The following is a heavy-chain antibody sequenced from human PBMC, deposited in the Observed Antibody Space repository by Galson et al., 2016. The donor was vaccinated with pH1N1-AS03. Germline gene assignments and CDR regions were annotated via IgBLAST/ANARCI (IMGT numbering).Heavy chain of an antibody. Sequence: TLSLTCAVSGASISNSNWWSWVRQTPEKGLEWIGEIYHNGATNYLPSLKSQVAISLDTSKNQFSLKLTSVTAADTAVYYCARCGVSSSIDYWGQGTLVTVSS. CDR3: ARCGVSSSIDY. CDR2: IYHNGAT. J-gene: IGHJ4*02. D-gene: IGHD6-6*01. CDR1: GASISNSNW. V-gene: IGHV4-4*02.